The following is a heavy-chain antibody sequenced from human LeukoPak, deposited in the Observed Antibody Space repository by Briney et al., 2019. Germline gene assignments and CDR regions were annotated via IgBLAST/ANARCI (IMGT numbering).Heavy chain of an antibody. V-gene: IGHV1-69*04. Sequence: SVKVSCKVSGGNFSSNAISWVRQAPGQGLEWMGRIIPVFGVANYAEKFQGRVTITADKSTSTAYMELSSLRSEDTAMYYCTRDTFDYGEHTHSDYWGQGTLVTVSS. D-gene: IGHD4-17*01. J-gene: IGHJ4*02. CDR1: GGNFSSNA. CDR3: TRDTFDYGEHTHSDY. CDR2: IIPVFGVA.